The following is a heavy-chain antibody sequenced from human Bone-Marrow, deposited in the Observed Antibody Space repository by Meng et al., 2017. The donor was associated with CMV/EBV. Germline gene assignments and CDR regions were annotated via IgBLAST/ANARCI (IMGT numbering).Heavy chain of an antibody. Sequence: ASVKVSCKASGYTFTSYDINWVRQATGQGLEWMGWMNPNSGNTGYAQKFQGRVTMTRNTSISTAYMELSSLRSEDTAIYYCARDRQLRFLDYYGMDVWGQGTTVTVSS. CDR3: ARDRQLRFLDYYGMDV. D-gene: IGHD3-3*01. CDR2: MNPNSGNT. J-gene: IGHJ6*02. V-gene: IGHV1-8*01. CDR1: GYTFTSYD.